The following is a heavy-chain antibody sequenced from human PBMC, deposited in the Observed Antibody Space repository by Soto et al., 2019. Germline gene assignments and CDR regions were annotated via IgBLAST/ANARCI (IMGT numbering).Heavy chain of an antibody. J-gene: IGHJ5*02. CDR3: ARVNLGTLAP. CDR1: GGSISSSDYS. D-gene: IGHD6-13*01. Sequence: PSETLSLTCAVSGGSISSSDYSWSWIRQPPGKGLEWIGYMYHSGSTYYNPSLKSRVTISVDRSKNQFSLKLSSVTAADTAVYYCARVNLGTLAPWGQGTLVTVS. V-gene: IGHV4-30-2*01. CDR2: MYHSGST.